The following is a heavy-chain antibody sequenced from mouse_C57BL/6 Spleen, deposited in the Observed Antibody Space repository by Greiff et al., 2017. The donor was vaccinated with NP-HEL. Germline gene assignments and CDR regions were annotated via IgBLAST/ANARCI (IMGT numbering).Heavy chain of an antibody. CDR2: IDPETGGT. CDR1: GYTFTDYE. Sequence: VQLQQSGAELVRPGASVTLSCKASGYTFTDYEMHWVKQTPVHGLEWIGAIDPETGGTAYNQKFKGKAILTADKSSSTAYKKLRSLTSEDSAVYYCTRSGDYGFAYWGQGTLVTVSA. V-gene: IGHV1-15*01. J-gene: IGHJ3*01. CDR3: TRSGDYGFAY. D-gene: IGHD2-4*01.